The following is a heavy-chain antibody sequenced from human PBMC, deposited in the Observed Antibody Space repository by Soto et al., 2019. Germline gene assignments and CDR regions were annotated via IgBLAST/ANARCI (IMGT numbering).Heavy chain of an antibody. J-gene: IGHJ4*02. CDR2: VYYSGST. V-gene: IGHV4-31*03. CDR3: ARVVVVTYYFDY. CDR1: GGSINSGGFY. Sequence: QVQLQESGPGLVKPSQTLFLTCTVSGGSINSGGFYWIWFRQHPGKGLEWIGYVYYSGSTHYSLSLKSRLTISVDTSKNPFSLKLSSVTAADTAFYYCARVVVVTYYFDYWGQGTLVTVSS. D-gene: IGHD3-22*01.